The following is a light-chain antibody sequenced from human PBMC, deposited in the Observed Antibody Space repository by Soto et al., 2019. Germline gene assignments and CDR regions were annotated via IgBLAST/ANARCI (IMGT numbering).Light chain of an antibody. CDR3: QQYGNSPRYS. CDR2: ATS. CDR1: QSVSSNY. Sequence: EIVLTQSPGTLSLSPGERVTLSCRASQSVSSNYVAWYQQKPGQAPRLLIYATSSRATGIPDRFSGSGSGTDFTLTINRLEPEDFAVYYCQQYGNSPRYSFGQGTRLEIK. J-gene: IGKJ2*03. V-gene: IGKV3-20*01.